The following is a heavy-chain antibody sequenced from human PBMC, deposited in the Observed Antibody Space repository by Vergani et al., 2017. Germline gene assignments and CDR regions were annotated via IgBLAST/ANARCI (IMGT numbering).Heavy chain of an antibody. CDR3: ARLVGATDY. CDR2: ISWNSGSI. D-gene: IGHD1-26*01. CDR1: GFTFDDYA. J-gene: IGHJ4*02. V-gene: IGHV3-9*01. Sequence: EVQLVESGGGLVQPGRSLRLSCAASGFTFDDYAMHWVRQAPGKGLEWVSGISWNSGSIGYADSVKGRFTISRDNAKNSLYLQMNSLRAEDTAVYYCARLVGATDYWGQGTLVTVSS.